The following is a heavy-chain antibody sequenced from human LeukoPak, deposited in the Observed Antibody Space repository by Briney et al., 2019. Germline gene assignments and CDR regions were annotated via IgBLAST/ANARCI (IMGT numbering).Heavy chain of an antibody. V-gene: IGHV6-1*01. CDR2: AYYRSKWYY. CDR3: ARFLGTALDY. J-gene: IGHJ4*02. Sequence: SQTLSLTRAISGDSVSSNSATWNWIRQSPSRGLEWLGRAYYRSKWYYDYAVSVKSRITINPDTSKDQFSLQLNSVTPEDTAVYYCARFLGTALDYWGQGTLVTVSS. CDR1: GDSVSSNSAT. D-gene: IGHD2-21*02.